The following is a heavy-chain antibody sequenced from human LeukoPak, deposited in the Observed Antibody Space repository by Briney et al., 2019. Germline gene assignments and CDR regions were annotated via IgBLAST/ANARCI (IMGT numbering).Heavy chain of an antibody. Sequence: ASVKVSCRASGYTFTGYYRHWVRQAPGQGLEWVGLINPSGGSTSYAQKFQGRVTMTRDMSTSTVYMELSSLRSEDTAVYYCARDNKERQLGGYWGQGTLVTVSS. CDR3: ARDNKERQLGGY. CDR1: GYTFTGYY. J-gene: IGHJ4*02. CDR2: INPSGGST. D-gene: IGHD6-13*01. V-gene: IGHV1-46*01.